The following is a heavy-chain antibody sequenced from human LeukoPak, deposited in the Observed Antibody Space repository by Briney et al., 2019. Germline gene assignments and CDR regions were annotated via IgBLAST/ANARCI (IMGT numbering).Heavy chain of an antibody. CDR2: INPNSGGT. V-gene: IGHV1-2*02. D-gene: IGHD3-22*01. Sequence: ASVKVSCKASGYTFTGYYIHWVRHAPGQGLEWMEWINPNSGGTNYAQNFQGSITMTRDTSISTAYMELSRLRSDDTAVYYCATTRRYYYDSSGPDAFDLWGQGTMVTVSS. CDR1: GYTFTGYY. J-gene: IGHJ3*01. CDR3: ATTRRYYYDSSGPDAFDL.